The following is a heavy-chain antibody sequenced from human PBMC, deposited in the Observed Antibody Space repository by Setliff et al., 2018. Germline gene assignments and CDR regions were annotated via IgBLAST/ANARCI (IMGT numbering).Heavy chain of an antibody. CDR2: IIPIFGTA. V-gene: IGHV1-69*05. Sequence: ASVKVSCKASGGTFSSYAISWVRQAPGQGLEWMGGIIPIFGTATYAQKFQDRVTIITDESTSTAYMELSSLRTEDTAVYYCAREGVDTRSSTDYRYYMDVWGKGTAVTVSS. J-gene: IGHJ6*03. D-gene: IGHD5-18*01. CDR3: AREGVDTRSSTDYRYYMDV. CDR1: GGTFSSYA.